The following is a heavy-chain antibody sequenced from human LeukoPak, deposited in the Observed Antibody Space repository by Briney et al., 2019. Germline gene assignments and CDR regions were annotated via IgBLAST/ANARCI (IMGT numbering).Heavy chain of an antibody. J-gene: IGHJ4*02. CDR2: ISGSGGST. Sequence: GGSLRLSCAASGFTFSSYAMSWVRQAPGKGLEWVPAISGSGGSTYYADSVKGRFTISRDNSKNTLYLQMNSLRAEDTAVYYCAKMPVSYSSGWSTFDYWGQGTLVTVSS. D-gene: IGHD6-19*01. V-gene: IGHV3-23*01. CDR3: AKMPVSYSSGWSTFDY. CDR1: GFTFSSYA.